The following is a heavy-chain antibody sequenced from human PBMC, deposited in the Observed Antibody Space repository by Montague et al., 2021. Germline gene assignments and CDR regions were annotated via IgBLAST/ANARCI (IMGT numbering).Heavy chain of an antibody. J-gene: IGHJ6*04. D-gene: IGHD2-15*01. Sequence: SLRLSCAASGFTFSSYNMNWVRQAPGKGLEWVSSMSSGSNYIYYADSLMGRFTISRDNAKNSLYLQMNSLRAEDTAVYYCAREVKMGEGYEYGQAPYYYYGMDVWGKGPTVTVSS. CDR1: GFTFSSYN. CDR3: AREVKMGEGYEYGQAPYYYYGMDV. CDR2: MSSGSNYI. V-gene: IGHV3-21*01.